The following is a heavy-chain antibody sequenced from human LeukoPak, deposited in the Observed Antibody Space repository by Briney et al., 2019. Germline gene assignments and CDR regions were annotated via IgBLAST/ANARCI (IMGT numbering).Heavy chain of an antibody. Sequence: GESLTISCKGSGYSFTSYWIGWVRQMPGKGLEWMGIIYPGDSDTIYSPSFQGQVTISADKSISTAYMELSRLRSDDTAVYYCARDDFGLAVAGTVWFDPWGQGTLVTVSS. J-gene: IGHJ5*02. CDR1: GYSFTSYW. D-gene: IGHD6-19*01. CDR2: IYPGDSDT. V-gene: IGHV5-51*03. CDR3: ARDDFGLAVAGTVWFDP.